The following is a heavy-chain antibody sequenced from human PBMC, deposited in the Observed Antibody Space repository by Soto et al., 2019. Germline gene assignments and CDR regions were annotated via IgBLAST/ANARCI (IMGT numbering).Heavy chain of an antibody. CDR1: AFMFSNYA. D-gene: IGHD3-9*01. CDR3: AKDPSTGYADH. J-gene: IGHJ4*02. V-gene: IGHV3-23*01. Sequence: GGSLRLSCAASAFMFSNYAMSWVRQAPGKGLEWVSTISLGGGNTHYADSVKGRFTIPRDNSKNTLYLQMNSLRGEDTAVYYCAKDPSTGYADHWGQGTLVTVSS. CDR2: ISLGGGNT.